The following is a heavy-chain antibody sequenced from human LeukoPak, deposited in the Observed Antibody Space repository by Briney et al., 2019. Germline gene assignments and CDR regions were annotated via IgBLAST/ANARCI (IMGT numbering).Heavy chain of an antibody. CDR3: ARLGVAAGLDY. CDR2: IYHSGNT. V-gene: IGHV4-38-2*01. D-gene: IGHD2-15*01. Sequence: PSETLSLTCAVSGYSISSGYYWGWLRQPPGKGLEWIGSIYHSGNTYYNPSLKSRVTISVDTSKNQFSLKLSSATAADTAVYYCARLGVAAGLDYWGQGTLVTVSS. J-gene: IGHJ4*02. CDR1: GYSISSGYY.